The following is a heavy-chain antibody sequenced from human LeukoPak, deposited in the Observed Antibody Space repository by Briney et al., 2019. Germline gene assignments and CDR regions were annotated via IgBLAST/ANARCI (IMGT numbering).Heavy chain of an antibody. CDR2: INPSSGGT. J-gene: IGHJ4*02. Sequence: ASVKVSCKASGYTFTGYYMHWVRQAPGQGLDWMGWINPSSGGTTYAQKFQGRVTMTRDTSISTAYMELSGLGSDDTAVYYCARIVSHYSDTSGYYYFDYWGQGTLVTVSS. CDR1: GYTFTGYY. CDR3: ARIVSHYSDTSGYYYFDY. D-gene: IGHD3-22*01. V-gene: IGHV1-2*02.